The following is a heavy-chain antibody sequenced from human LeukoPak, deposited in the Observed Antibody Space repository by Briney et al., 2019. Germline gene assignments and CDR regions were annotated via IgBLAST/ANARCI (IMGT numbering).Heavy chain of an antibody. D-gene: IGHD6-13*01. V-gene: IGHV3-30*18. CDR1: GFTFSSFG. CDR3: AKVTWHHSTPDY. J-gene: IGHJ4*02. CDR2: ISYDGSNK. Sequence: PGGSLRLSCAASGFTFSSFGMHWVRQAPGKGLEWVAVISYDGSNKYYADSVKGRFTISRDNSKNTLYLQMNSLRAEDTAVYYCAKVTWHHSTPDYWGQGTLVTVSS.